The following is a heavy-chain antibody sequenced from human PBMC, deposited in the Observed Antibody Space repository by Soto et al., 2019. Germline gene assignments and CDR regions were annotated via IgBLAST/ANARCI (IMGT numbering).Heavy chain of an antibody. CDR3: ARGPYYDLIWNYYYMDV. CDR2: MYYSGST. Sequence: QVQLQESGPGLVKPSETLSLSCSVSGGSISGHYWSWVRQTPGKGLEWIGYMYYSGSTNYKPSLTRPVTISVDTSKNHFSLRLTSVTAADTAVYYCARGPYYDLIWNYYYMDVWGKGTTVTVSS. J-gene: IGHJ6*03. D-gene: IGHD3-16*01. CDR1: GGSISGHY. V-gene: IGHV4-59*08.